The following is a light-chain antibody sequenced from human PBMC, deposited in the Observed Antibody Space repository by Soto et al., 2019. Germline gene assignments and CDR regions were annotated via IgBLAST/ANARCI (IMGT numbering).Light chain of an antibody. CDR1: RSFASSY. CDR3: QHYDSYPPYT. CDR2: AAS. Sequence: EIVLTPSPVTLSLSPGETATLPSRASRSFASSYLAWYQQKPAQAPRLLIYAASTRATGIPDRFSGSRSGKDFTLTISRLEPEDCAVYYCQHYDSYPPYTFGQGTKLEIK. J-gene: IGKJ2*01. V-gene: IGKV3-20*01.